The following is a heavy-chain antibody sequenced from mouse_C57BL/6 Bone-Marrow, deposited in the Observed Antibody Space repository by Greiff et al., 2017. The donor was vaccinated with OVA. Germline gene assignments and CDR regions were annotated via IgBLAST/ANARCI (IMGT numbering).Heavy chain of an antibody. CDR1: GYTFTSYW. V-gene: IGHV1-69*01. CDR3: ARMGYAMDY. Sequence: QVQLQQPGAELVMPGASVKLSCKASGYTFTSYWMHWVKQRPGQGLEWIGEIDPSDSYTNYNQKFKGKSTLTVDKSSSTAYMQLSSLTSEDSAVYYSARMGYAMDYWGQGTSVTVSS. J-gene: IGHJ4*01. CDR2: IDPSDSYT.